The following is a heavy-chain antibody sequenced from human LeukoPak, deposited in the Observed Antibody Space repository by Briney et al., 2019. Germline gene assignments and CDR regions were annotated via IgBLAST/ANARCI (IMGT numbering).Heavy chain of an antibody. V-gene: IGHV1-69*01. CDR1: GGTFSSYG. CDR2: IIPIFGTA. CDR3: ARPYSSSSYYYGMDV. Sequence: SVKVSCKASGGTFSSYGISWVRQAPGQGIEWMGGIIPIFGTANYAQKFQGRVTITADESTSTAYMELSSLRSEDTAVYYCARPYSSSSYYYGMDVWGQGTTVTVSS. J-gene: IGHJ6*02. D-gene: IGHD6-6*01.